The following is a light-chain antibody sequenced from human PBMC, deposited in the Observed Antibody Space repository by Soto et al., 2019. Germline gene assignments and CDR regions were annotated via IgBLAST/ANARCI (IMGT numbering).Light chain of an antibody. CDR3: QQYNDWPPIT. Sequence: EVVMTQSPATLSVSPGETVILSCRASQSVTSELAWYHHRPGQGPRLLIYGASTRAPGIPDRFTGTGSGTEFTLTINSMQSEDFGLYYCQQYNDWPPITFGQGTKVEI. CDR1: QSVTSE. J-gene: IGKJ1*01. CDR2: GAS. V-gene: IGKV3-15*01.